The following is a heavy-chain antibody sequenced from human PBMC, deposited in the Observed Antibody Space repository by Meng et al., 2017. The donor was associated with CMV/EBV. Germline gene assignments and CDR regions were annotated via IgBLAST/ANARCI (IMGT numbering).Heavy chain of an antibody. J-gene: IGHJ4*02. CDR3: ARELLYSSSWYEDY. V-gene: IGHV1-18*01. D-gene: IGHD6-13*01. CDR1: GYTFTSYG. Sequence: QVQLVQSGAEVKKPGASARFSCKASGYTFTSYGISWVRQAPGQGLEWTGWISAYNGNTNYAQKLQGRVTMTTDTSTSTAYMELRSLRSEDTAVYYCARELLYSSSWYEDYWGQGTLVTVSS. CDR2: ISAYNGNT.